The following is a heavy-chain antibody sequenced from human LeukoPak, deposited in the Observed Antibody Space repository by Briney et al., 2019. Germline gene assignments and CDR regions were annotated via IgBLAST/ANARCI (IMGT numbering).Heavy chain of an antibody. CDR2: ISSSGNT. CDR1: GASISSHY. V-gene: IGHV4-59*11. D-gene: IGHD2-21*02. J-gene: IGHJ3*02. CDR3: ARGGLTAKDAFDI. Sequence: SETLSLTCTVSGASISSHYWSWIRQPPGKGREWIGLISSSGNTNYNPSLKSRVTISGDTSKNQFSLKVTSVTAADTAVYYCARGGLTAKDAFDIWGQGAMVTVSS.